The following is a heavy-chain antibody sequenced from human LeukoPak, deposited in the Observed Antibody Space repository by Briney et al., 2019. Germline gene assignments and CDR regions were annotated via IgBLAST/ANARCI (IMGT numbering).Heavy chain of an antibody. CDR3: ARDRPYYYGSGSYYDGFDS. Sequence: GSLRLSCAASGFTFSSYSMNWVRQAPGKGLEWVGHIYSTDNNNYNTSLKSRVTMSVDTSKNQFSLKLSSVTAADTAVYYCARDRPYYYGSGSYYDGFDSWGQGTLVTVSS. CDR2: IYSTDNN. D-gene: IGHD3-10*01. V-gene: IGHV4-59*01. J-gene: IGHJ4*02. CDR1: GFTFSSYS.